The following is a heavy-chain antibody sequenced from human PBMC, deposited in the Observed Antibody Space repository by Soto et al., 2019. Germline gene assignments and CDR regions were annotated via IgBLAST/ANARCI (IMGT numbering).Heavy chain of an antibody. CDR1: GYSITAGGYY. D-gene: IGHD6-19*01. V-gene: IGHV4-31*03. CDR2: FYSGGSI. Sequence: LSLTCFVSGYSITAGGYYWSWIRHHPGKGLEWIGSFYSGGSIIYNPSLRSRVSISGDTSSNQFSMSLTSVTAADTARYYCARMYSSGSGWFHPWGQGTLVTVSS. J-gene: IGHJ5*02. CDR3: ARMYSSGSGWFHP.